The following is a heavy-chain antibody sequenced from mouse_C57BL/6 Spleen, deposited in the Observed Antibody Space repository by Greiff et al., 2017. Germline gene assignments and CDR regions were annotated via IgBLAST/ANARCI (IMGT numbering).Heavy chain of an antibody. CDR3: AREGGDYDGGHYAMDY. Sequence: EVKLLESGGGLVQPGGSLKLSCAASGIDFSRYWMSWVRRAPGKGLEWIGEINPDSSTINYATSLKDKFIISRDNAKNTLYLQMSKVRSEDTALYYCAREGGDYDGGHYAMDYWGQGTSVTVSS. J-gene: IGHJ4*01. D-gene: IGHD2-4*01. CDR2: INPDSSTI. V-gene: IGHV4-1*01. CDR1: GIDFSRYW.